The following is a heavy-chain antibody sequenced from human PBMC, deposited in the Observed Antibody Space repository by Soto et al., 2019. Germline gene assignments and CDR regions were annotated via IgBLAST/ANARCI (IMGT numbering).Heavy chain of an antibody. D-gene: IGHD2-21*02. J-gene: IGHJ4*02. CDR2: VNPSGGHT. V-gene: IGHV1-46*01. CDR1: GDTFTDYY. CDR3: ARGGHVVVVTAALDY. Sequence: QVQLVQSGAEVKKPGASVKVSCKASGDTFTDYYIHWVRQAPGQGLEWMGTVNPSGGHTTYAQHFLGRVTMTRDTSTSTLYMELTSLTSKDTAVYYCARGGHVVVVTAALDYWVQGTRVTVSS.